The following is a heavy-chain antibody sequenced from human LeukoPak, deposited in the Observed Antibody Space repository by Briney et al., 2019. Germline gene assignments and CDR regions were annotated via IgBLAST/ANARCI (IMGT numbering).Heavy chain of an antibody. D-gene: IGHD4-11*01. J-gene: IGHJ4*02. V-gene: IGHV3-7*01. CDR1: GFIFSNYL. CDR3: ARDRGYSNFDY. CDR2: MKKDGSEK. Sequence: GWSLRLSCAASGFIFSNYLMSWLRQAPGKGLDWVANMKKDGSEKNYVNSVKGRFTISRDNAQDSLYLQMNSLRAEDTAVYYCARDRGYSNFDYWGQGTLVTVSS.